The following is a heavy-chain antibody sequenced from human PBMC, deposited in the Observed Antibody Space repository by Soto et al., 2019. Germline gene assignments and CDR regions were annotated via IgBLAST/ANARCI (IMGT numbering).Heavy chain of an antibody. J-gene: IGHJ4*02. D-gene: IGHD2-15*01. CDR2: IYYSGST. Sequence: TSETLSLTCTVSGGSISSGGYYWSWIRQHPGKGLEWIGYIYYSGSTYYNPSLKSRVTISVDTSKNQFSLKLSSVTAADTAVYYCARGVQDIVVVAAGIHFDYWGQGTLVTVSS. CDR3: ARGVQDIVVVAAGIHFDY. V-gene: IGHV4-31*03. CDR1: GGSISSGGYY.